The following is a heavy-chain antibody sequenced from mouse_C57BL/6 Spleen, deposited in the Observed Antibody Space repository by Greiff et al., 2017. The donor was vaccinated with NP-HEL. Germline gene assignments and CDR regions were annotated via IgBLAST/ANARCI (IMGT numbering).Heavy chain of an antibody. V-gene: IGHV5-17*01. CDR2: ISSGSSTI. D-gene: IGHD1-1*01. Sequence: EVKLMESGGGLVKPGGSLKLSCAASGFTFSDYGMHWVRQAPEKGLEWVAYISSGSSTIYYADTVKGRFTISRDNAKNTLFLQMTSLRSEDTAMYYCATYGSSSFAYWGQGTLVTVSA. J-gene: IGHJ3*01. CDR1: GFTFSDYG. CDR3: ATYGSSSFAY.